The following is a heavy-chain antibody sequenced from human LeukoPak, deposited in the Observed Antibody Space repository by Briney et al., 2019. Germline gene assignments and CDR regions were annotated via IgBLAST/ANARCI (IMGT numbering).Heavy chain of an antibody. CDR1: GGSFSGYY. V-gene: IGHV4-34*01. CDR3: ARLPRTLRYFDPGTRRPGYWFDP. D-gene: IGHD3-9*01. Sequence: TSETLSLTCAVYGGSFSGYYWSWIRQPPGKGLEWIGEINHSGSTNYNPSLKSRVTISVDTSKNQLSLKLSSVTAADTAVYYCARLPRTLRYFDPGTRRPGYWFDPWGQGTLVTVSS. CDR2: INHSGST. J-gene: IGHJ5*02.